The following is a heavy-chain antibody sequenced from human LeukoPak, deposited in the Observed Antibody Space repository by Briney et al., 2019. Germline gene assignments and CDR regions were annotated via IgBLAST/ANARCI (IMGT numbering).Heavy chain of an antibody. CDR2: MNPNSGNT. J-gene: IGHJ4*02. CDR3: ARDPQQQLEADY. CDR1: GYTFTSYD. Sequence: GASVKVSCKASGYTFTSYDINWVRQATGQGLEWMGWMNPNSGNTGYAQKFQGRVTITRNTSTNTVYMELSSLRSEDTAIYYCARDPQQQLEADYWGQGTLVTVSS. D-gene: IGHD6-13*01. V-gene: IGHV1-8*03.